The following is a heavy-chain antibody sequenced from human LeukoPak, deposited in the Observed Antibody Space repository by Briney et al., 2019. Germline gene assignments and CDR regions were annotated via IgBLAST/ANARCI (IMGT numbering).Heavy chain of an antibody. J-gene: IGHJ4*02. CDR1: GFSFSTYA. V-gene: IGHV3-23*01. D-gene: IGHD3-10*01. CDR2: IDGSGHYI. Sequence: GGSLRLSCAASGFSFSTYAMTWVRQAPGRGLEWVSAIDGSGHYIFYRDSVQGRFTISRDNSRKMLFLQMNTLTAEDSAVYYCAKNYGPGNAFYDSWGQGVLAAVSS. CDR3: AKNYGPGNAFYDS.